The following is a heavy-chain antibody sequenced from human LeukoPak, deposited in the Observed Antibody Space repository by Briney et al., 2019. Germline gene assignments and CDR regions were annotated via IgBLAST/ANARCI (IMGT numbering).Heavy chain of an antibody. CDR1: GLTCSTYR. Sequence: GGSLRLSCAASGLTCSTYRMSWVRQAPGKGLECVANINQDGSDADYVDTVKGRFTVSRDNARGLLYLQMNSLRAADTAVYYCAKWNYAFDSWGQGTLVTVSS. CDR3: AKWNYAFDS. J-gene: IGHJ4*02. V-gene: IGHV3-7*01. CDR2: INQDGSDA. D-gene: IGHD3-16*01.